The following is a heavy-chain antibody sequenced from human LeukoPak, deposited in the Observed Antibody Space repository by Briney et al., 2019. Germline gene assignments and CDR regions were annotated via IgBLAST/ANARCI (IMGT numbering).Heavy chain of an antibody. J-gene: IGHJ4*02. CDR2: IYCSGST. Sequence: SETLSLTCTVSGGSISSSSYYWDWIRQPPGKGLEWIGYIYCSGSTYYNPSLKSRVTISVDTSKNQFSLKLSSVTAADTAVYYCAREIGGRVGHFDYWGQGTLVTVSS. D-gene: IGHD3-16*01. CDR1: GGSISSSSYY. V-gene: IGHV4-31*03. CDR3: AREIGGRVGHFDY.